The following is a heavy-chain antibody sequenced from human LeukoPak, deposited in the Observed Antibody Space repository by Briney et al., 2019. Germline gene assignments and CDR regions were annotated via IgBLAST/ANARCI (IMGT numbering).Heavy chain of an antibody. D-gene: IGHD5-18*01. V-gene: IGHV1-2*02. CDR3: ARLRYRYGYVTWFDP. Sequence: ASVKVSCKASGYTFTGYYMHWVRQAPGQGLEWMGWINPNSGGTNYAQKFQGRVTMTRDTSISTAYMELSRLRSDDTAVYYCARLRYRYGYVTWFDPWGQGALVTVSS. CDR1: GYTFTGYY. J-gene: IGHJ5*02. CDR2: INPNSGGT.